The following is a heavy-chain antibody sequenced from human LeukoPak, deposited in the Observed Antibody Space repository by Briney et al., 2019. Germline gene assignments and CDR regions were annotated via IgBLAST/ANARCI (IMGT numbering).Heavy chain of an antibody. CDR1: GESLSGYY. V-gene: IGHV4-34*01. CDR2: INHSGST. J-gene: IGHJ5*02. CDR3: ERGLRRGSSWPFCS. Sequence: SETLHLPCAVYGESLSGYYWSWIRQPPGKGLEWIGEINHSGSTNYNPSLKSRVTISVDTSKNQFSLKLSSVTAADAAVYYCERGLRRGSSWPFCSWGQGTLVTVSS. D-gene: IGHD6-13*01.